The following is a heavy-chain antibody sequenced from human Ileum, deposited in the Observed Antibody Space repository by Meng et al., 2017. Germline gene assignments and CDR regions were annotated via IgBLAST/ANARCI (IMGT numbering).Heavy chain of an antibody. V-gene: IGHV5-51*01. CDR3: ARAGSYEYVSGRFYVYEFGS. J-gene: IGHJ5*01. CDR1: GYSFTNYW. Sequence: GESLKISCTGSGYSFTNYWIGWVRQMPGKGLEWMGIINPGDSETRYSPAFQGQVTISVDKSINTAYLQWSNLKASDTAMYYCARAGSYEYVSGRFYVYEFGSWGQGTLVTVSS. D-gene: IGHD3-10*01. CDR2: INPGDSET.